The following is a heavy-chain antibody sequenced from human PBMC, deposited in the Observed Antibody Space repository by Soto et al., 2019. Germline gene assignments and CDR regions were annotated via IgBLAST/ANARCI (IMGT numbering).Heavy chain of an antibody. CDR1: GFTFSSYA. CDR3: ARSSGSCLDY. J-gene: IGHJ4*02. Sequence: GSLRLSCAASGFTFSSYAMHCVRQAPGKGLELVAVISYDGSNKYYADCVKGRFTISRDNSKNTLYLQMNSLRAEDTAVYYCARSSGSCLDYWGQGILVTVSS. V-gene: IGHV3-30-3*01. CDR2: ISYDGSNK. D-gene: IGHD1-26*01.